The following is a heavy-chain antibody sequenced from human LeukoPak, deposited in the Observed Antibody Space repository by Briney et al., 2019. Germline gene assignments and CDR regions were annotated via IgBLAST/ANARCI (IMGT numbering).Heavy chain of an antibody. CDR1: GSSVKTYY. Sequence: SETLSLTCAVSGSSVKTYYWSWIRQSTERGLQRIGFIHATGSTNTFPSLKSRVTISLDTSTNQFSLRLKSVTAADTAVYYCARHSARGYNYIDFWGRGTLVTVSS. D-gene: IGHD5-24*01. CDR3: ARHSARGYNYIDF. CDR2: IHATGST. V-gene: IGHV4-4*08. J-gene: IGHJ4*02.